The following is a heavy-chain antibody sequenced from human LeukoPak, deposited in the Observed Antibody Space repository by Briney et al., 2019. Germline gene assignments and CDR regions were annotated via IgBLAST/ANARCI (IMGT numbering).Heavy chain of an antibody. V-gene: IGHV4-59*01. J-gene: IGHJ4*02. Sequence: SETLSLTCTVSGGSISSYYWSWIRQPPGKGLEWIGYIYYSGSTNYNPSLKSRVTISVDTSKNQFSLKLSSVTAADTAVYYCARHGLGEHPTLDYWGQGTLVTVSS. CDR1: GGSISSYY. CDR3: ARHGLGEHPTLDY. CDR2: IYYSGST. D-gene: IGHD3-10*01.